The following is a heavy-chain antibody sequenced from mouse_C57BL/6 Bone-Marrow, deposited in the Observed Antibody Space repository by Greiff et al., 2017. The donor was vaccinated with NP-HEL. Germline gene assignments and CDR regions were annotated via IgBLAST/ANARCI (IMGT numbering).Heavy chain of an antibody. Sequence: QVQLKESGPGLVQPSQSLSITCTVSGFSLTSYGVHWVRQPPGKGLEWLGVIWSGRSTDYNAAFISRLSISKDNSKSQVFFKMNSLQADDTAIYYCAKAFYPGDDWGQGTTLTVSS. CDR3: AKAFYPGDD. CDR2: IWSGRST. J-gene: IGHJ2*01. CDR1: GFSLTSYG. D-gene: IGHD2-1*01. V-gene: IGHV2-4*01.